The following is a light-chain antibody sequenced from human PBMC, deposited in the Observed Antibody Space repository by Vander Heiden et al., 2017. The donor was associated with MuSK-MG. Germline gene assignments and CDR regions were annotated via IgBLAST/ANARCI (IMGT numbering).Light chain of an antibody. V-gene: IGKV1-27*01. CDR1: QVISNY. J-gene: IGKJ1*01. CDR3: QKDNSAPWT. CDR2: AAS. Sequence: DIQMTQSPSSLSASVGDRVTITCRASQVISNYLAWYQQKPGKVPKLLIYAASTLQSGVPSRFSGSASGTDFTLTISSLHPEDVATYYCQKDNSAPWTFGPGTKVEIK.